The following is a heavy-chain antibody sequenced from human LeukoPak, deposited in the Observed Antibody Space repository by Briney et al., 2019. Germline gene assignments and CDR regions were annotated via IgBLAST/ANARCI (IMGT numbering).Heavy chain of an antibody. CDR1: GGSFSGYY. CDR2: INHSGST. V-gene: IGHV4-34*01. D-gene: IGHD3-10*01. Sequence: PSETLSLTCAVYGGSFSGYYWSWIRQPPGKGLEWIGEINHSGSTNYNPSLKSRVTISVDTSKNQFSLKLSSVTAADTAVYYCARGIWFGEGYYFSMDVWGKGTTVTISS. J-gene: IGHJ6*03. CDR3: ARGIWFGEGYYFSMDV.